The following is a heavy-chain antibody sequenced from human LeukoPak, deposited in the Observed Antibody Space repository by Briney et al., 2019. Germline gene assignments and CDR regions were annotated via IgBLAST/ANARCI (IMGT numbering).Heavy chain of an antibody. CDR1: GGTFSSYA. Sequence: EASVKVSCKASGGTFSSYAISWVRQAPGQGLEGMGGIIPIFGTANYAQKFQGRVTITTDESTSTAYMELSSLRSEDTAVYYCARDQRYSSGWYSGWFDHWGQGTLVTVSS. J-gene: IGHJ5*02. CDR2: IIPIFGTA. V-gene: IGHV1-69*05. D-gene: IGHD6-19*01. CDR3: ARDQRYSSGWYSGWFDH.